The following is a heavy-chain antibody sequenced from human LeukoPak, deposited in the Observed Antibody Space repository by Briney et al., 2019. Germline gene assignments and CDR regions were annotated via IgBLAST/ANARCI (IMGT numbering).Heavy chain of an antibody. V-gene: IGHV3-7*01. CDR3: ARDSPIDYYDSSGYYSIGMDV. J-gene: IGHJ6*04. CDR1: GFTFSSYW. CDR2: IKQDGSEK. D-gene: IGHD3-22*01. Sequence: PGGSLRLSCAASGFTFSSYWMSWVRQAPGKGLEWVANIKQDGSEKYYVDSVKGRFTISRDNAKNSLYLQMNSLRAEDTAVYYCARDSPIDYYDSSGYYSIGMDVWGKGTTVTVSS.